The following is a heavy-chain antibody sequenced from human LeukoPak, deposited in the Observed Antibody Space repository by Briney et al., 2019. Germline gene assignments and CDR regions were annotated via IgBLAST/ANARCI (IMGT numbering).Heavy chain of an antibody. J-gene: IGHJ6*03. CDR2: IYYSGST. Sequence: SETLSLTCTVSGGSISSYYWSWIRQPPGKGLEWIGYIYYSGSTNYNPSLKSRVTISVDTSKNQFSLKLSSVTAADTAVYYCAREIERYNWNDGGNYYYYYYMDVWGKGTTVTISS. D-gene: IGHD1-1*01. V-gene: IGHV4-59*01. CDR1: GGSISSYY. CDR3: AREIERYNWNDGGNYYYYYYMDV.